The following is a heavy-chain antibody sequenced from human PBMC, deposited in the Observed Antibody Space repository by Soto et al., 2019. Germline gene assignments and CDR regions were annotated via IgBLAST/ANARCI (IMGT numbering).Heavy chain of an antibody. J-gene: IGHJ5*02. D-gene: IGHD6-6*01. CDR1: GFTFSSYW. Sequence: LRLSCAASGFTFSSYWMHWVRQAPGKGLVWVSRINSDGSSTSYADSVKGRFTNSRDNAKNTLYLQMNSLRAEDTAVYYCARDSSSSAPDNWFDPWGQGTLVTVSS. CDR3: ARDSSSSAPDNWFDP. V-gene: IGHV3-74*01. CDR2: INSDGSST.